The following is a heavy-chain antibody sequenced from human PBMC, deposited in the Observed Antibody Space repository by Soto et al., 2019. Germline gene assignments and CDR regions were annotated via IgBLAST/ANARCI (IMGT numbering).Heavy chain of an antibody. CDR2: IDGSGGIT. Sequence: GGSLRLSCAASGFTFGTTDMSWVRQAPGEGLEWVSTIDGSGGITYYADSVKGRFTISRDNSRNTVYLQMNSLRGDDTALYYCVKNAGWFNTWGQGALVTVAS. CDR1: GFTFGTTD. CDR3: VKNAGWFNT. J-gene: IGHJ5*02. V-gene: IGHV3-23*01.